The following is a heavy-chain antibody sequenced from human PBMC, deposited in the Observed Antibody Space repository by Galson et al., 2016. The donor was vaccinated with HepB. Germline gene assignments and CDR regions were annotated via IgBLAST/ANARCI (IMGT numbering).Heavy chain of an antibody. CDR1: GLSVSDAY. V-gene: IGHV3-66*01. Sequence: SLRLSCAASGLSVSDAYMNWVRQAPGKGLEWVSVLYAGGETYYADSLRGRFTISRDNSKNILYLQMNSLRVEDKAVYYCARDPSLRNGRNVWGQGTPVTVSS. CDR2: LYAGGET. CDR3: ARDPSLRNGRNV. J-gene: IGHJ6*02.